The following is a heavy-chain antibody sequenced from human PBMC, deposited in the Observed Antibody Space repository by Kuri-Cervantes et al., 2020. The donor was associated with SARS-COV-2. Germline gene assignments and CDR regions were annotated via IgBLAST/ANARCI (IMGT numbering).Heavy chain of an antibody. Sequence: SETLSLTCTVSGGSISSSSYYWGWIRQPPGKGLEWIGSIYYSGSTYYNPSLKSRVTTSVDTSKNQSPLKLSPVTAADTAVYYCARSRAMIVAQADAFDIWGQGTMVTVSS. V-gene: IGHV4-39*01. CDR1: GGSISSSSYY. D-gene: IGHD3-22*01. CDR2: IYYSGST. CDR3: ARSRAMIVAQADAFDI. J-gene: IGHJ3*02.